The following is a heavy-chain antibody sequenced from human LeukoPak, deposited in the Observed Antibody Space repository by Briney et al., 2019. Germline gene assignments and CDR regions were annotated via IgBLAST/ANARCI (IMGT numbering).Heavy chain of an antibody. CDR2: IYSTGST. CDR1: GGSISSYY. CDR3: ARGIADPYSFDS. J-gene: IGHJ4*02. V-gene: IGHV4-4*07. Sequence: SETLSLTCTVSGGSISSYYWSWIRQPAGKGLEWIGRIYSTGSTNYSPSLKSRVTMPVDKSKNQFSLNLSSVTAADTAVYYCARGIADPYSFDSWGQGTLVTVSS. D-gene: IGHD6-13*01.